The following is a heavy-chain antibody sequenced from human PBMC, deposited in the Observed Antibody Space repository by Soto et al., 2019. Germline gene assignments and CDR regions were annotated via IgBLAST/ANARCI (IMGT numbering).Heavy chain of an antibody. Sequence: SETLSLTCTVSGGSISSGGYSWTWIRQHPGKGLEWIGCIYYSGSTYYKPSLKSRVTISVDTSKNQFSLRLSSVTAADTAVYYCARGSIMVRGSNYYGLDACGPGTTVTVSS. J-gene: IGHJ6*02. V-gene: IGHV4-31*03. CDR1: GGSISSGGYS. CDR3: ARGSIMVRGSNYYGLDA. CDR2: IYYSGST. D-gene: IGHD3-10*01.